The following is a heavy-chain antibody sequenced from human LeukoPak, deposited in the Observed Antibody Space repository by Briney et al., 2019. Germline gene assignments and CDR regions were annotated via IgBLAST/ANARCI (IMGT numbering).Heavy chain of an antibody. D-gene: IGHD2-2*02. J-gene: IGHJ5*02. CDR2: IYPGDSDT. CDR3: ARQYCSSTSCYTSWFDP. Sequence: GESLKISCKGSGYSFTSYWIGWVRQMPGKGLKWMGIIYPGDSDTRYSPSFQGQVTISADKSISTAYLQWSSLKASDTAMYYCARQYCSSTSCYTSWFDPWGQGTLVTVSS. V-gene: IGHV5-51*01. CDR1: GYSFTSYW.